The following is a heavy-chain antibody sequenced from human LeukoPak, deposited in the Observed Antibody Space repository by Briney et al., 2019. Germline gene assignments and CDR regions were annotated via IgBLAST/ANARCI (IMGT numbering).Heavy chain of an antibody. Sequence: PGGSLRLSCAASGFTFSSYDMHWVRQATGKGLEWVSAIGTAGDTYYPGSVKGRFTISRDNAKNTLYLQMNSLRAEDTAVYYCAKGGGWSPAVLFDYWGQGTLVTVSS. CDR2: IGTAGDT. J-gene: IGHJ4*02. CDR3: AKGGGWSPAVLFDY. V-gene: IGHV3-13*01. D-gene: IGHD6-19*01. CDR1: GFTFSSYD.